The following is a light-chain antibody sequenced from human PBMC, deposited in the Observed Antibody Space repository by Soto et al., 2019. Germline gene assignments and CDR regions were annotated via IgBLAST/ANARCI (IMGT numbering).Light chain of an antibody. CDR3: QQSYSTPPIT. V-gene: IGKV1-39*01. CDR2: AAS. Sequence: DIQMTQSPSTLSASVVDRVTITCRASQGISSYLAWYQQKPGKAPKLLIYAASSLQSGVPSRFSGSGSGTDFTLTISSLQPEDFATYYCQQSYSTPPITFGQGTRLEIK. J-gene: IGKJ5*01. CDR1: QGISSY.